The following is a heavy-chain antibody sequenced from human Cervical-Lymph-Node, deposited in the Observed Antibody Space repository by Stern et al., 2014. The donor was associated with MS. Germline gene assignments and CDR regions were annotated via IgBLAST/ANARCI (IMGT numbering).Heavy chain of an antibody. Sequence: VQLLESGPGLVEPSETLSLSCTVSGDSIRSDGFSWGWIRQSPGKGLEXIGSMYHSGSAFHNPSLHSRVTMSVDTSKNQFSLKMNSVTAADTGAYFCARQRAPTYSTSWYFDNWGRGTLVTVSS. V-gene: IGHV4-39*01. CDR2: MYHSGSA. D-gene: IGHD2-2*01. J-gene: IGHJ4*02. CDR1: GDSIRSDGFS. CDR3: ARQRAPTYSTSWYFDN.